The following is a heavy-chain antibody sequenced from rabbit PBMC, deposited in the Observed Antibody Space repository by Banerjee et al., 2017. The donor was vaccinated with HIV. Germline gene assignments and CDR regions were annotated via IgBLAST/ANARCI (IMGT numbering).Heavy chain of an antibody. CDR3: ARGGDGAGDGYDL. V-gene: IGHV1S40*01. J-gene: IGHJ4*01. CDR1: GFSFSSSYY. Sequence: QSLEESGGDLVKPGASLTLTCTASGFSFSSSYYMSWVRQAPGKGLEWIACIYGGRSGRTYYASWAKGRFTISKTSSTTVTLQMTSLTAADTATYFCARGGDGAGDGYDLWGQGTLVTVS. CDR2: IYGGRSGRT. D-gene: IGHD6-1*01.